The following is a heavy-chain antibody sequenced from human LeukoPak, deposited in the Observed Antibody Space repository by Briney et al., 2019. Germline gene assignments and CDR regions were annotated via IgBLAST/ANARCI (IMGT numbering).Heavy chain of an antibody. J-gene: IGHJ6*02. V-gene: IGHV4-34*01. CDR3: ARETRYCSGGSCYSGMDV. Sequence: PSETLSLTCAVYGGSFSGYYWSWIRQHPGEGLEWIGEINHSGSTNYNPSLKSRVTISVDTSKNQFSLKLSSVTAADTAVYYCARETRYCSGGSCYSGMDVWGQGTTVTVSS. D-gene: IGHD2-15*01. CDR2: INHSGST. CDR1: GGSFSGYY.